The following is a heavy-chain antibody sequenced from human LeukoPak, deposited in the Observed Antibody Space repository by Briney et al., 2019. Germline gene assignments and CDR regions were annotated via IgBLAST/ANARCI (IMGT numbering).Heavy chain of an antibody. CDR1: GYSLSSGYY. D-gene: IGHD3-22*01. Sequence: PSETLSLTCSVSGYSLSSGYYWAWIRQPPGKGLEWIGTIYHSGSTYSNPSLKSRVTISLDTSKNQFSLNLSSVTAADTAVYYCARHWDYYDSSGLLDYWGQGTLVTVSS. CDR2: IYHSGST. CDR3: ARHWDYYDSSGLLDY. V-gene: IGHV4-38-2*02. J-gene: IGHJ4*02.